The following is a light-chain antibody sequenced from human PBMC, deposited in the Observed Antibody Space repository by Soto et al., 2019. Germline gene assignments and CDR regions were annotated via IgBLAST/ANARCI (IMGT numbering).Light chain of an antibody. CDR2: EVN. CDR1: SSDIGGYNF. V-gene: IGLV2-8*01. Sequence: QYALTQPPSASGSPGQSVTISCTGTSSDIGGYNFVSWYQQHPGKAPKLMIDEVNKRPSGVPDRFSGSKSGNTASLTVSGLQAEDEADYYCSSYADTNNLVFGGGTQLTVL. CDR3: SSYADTNNLV. J-gene: IGLJ2*01.